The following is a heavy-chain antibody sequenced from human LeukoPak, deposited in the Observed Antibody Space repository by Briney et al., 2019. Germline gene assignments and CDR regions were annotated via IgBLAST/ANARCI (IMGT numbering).Heavy chain of an antibody. CDR2: ISYSGST. J-gene: IGHJ4*02. CDR1: GGSISSGGYY. CDR3: ARESRGEYSYGLYDY. V-gene: IGHV4-31*03. D-gene: IGHD5-18*01. Sequence: SQTLSLTCTVSGGSISSGGYYWSWIRQHPGQGLEWIGYISYSGSTYYNPSLKSRVTISVDTSKNQFSLELSSVTTADTAVYYCARESRGEYSYGLYDYWGQGTLVTVSS.